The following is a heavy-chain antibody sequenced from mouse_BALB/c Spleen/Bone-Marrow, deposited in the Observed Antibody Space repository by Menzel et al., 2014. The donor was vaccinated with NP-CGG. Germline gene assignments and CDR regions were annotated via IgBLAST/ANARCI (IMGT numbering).Heavy chain of an antibody. J-gene: IGHJ1*01. V-gene: IGHV1-69*01. CDR2: IDTSDSYT. CDR1: GYTFTAYW. Sequence: QVQLKQSGAELVMPGASVKMSCKASGYTFTAYWMHWVKQRPGQGLEWIGAIDTSDSYTSYNQKFKGKATLTVDESSSTAYMQLSSLTSEDSAVHDCSRDYYCRGWYFDFWGAGATVTVSS. CDR3: SRDYYCRGWYFDF. D-gene: IGHD1-1*01.